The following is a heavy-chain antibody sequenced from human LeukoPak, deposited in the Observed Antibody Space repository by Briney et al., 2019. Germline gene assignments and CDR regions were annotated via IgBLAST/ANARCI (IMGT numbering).Heavy chain of an antibody. J-gene: IGHJ3*02. CDR2: ISWDGGST. CDR1: GFTFDDYT. CDR3: AKDTGSGWCRVGAFDI. V-gene: IGHV3-43*01. D-gene: IGHD6-19*01. Sequence: PGGSLRLSCAASGFTFDDYTMHWVRRAPGKGLEWVSLISWDGGSTYYADSVKGRFTISRDNSKNSLYLQMNSLRTEDSALYYCAKDTGSGWCRVGAFDIWGQGTMVTVSS.